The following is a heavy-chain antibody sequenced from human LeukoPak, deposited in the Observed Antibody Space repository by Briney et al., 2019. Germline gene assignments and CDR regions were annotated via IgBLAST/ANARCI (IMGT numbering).Heavy chain of an antibody. J-gene: IGHJ4*02. D-gene: IGHD5-18*01. CDR1: GFTFSSYG. V-gene: IGHV3-30*02. Sequence: PGGSLRLSCAASGFTFSSYGMHWVRQAPGKGLEWVAFISYDGNNKYYTDSVKGRFTISRDNSKKTVHLQMNSLRTKDTAMYYCAQARGYSFDYWGQGTLVTVSS. CDR2: ISYDGNNK. CDR3: AQARGYSFDY.